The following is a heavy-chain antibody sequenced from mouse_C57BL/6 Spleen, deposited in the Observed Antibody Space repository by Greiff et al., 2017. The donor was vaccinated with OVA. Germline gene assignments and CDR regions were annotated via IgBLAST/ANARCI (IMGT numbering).Heavy chain of an antibody. CDR1: GYAFSSSW. J-gene: IGHJ2*01. D-gene: IGHD2-2*01. Sequence: QVQLQQSGPELVKPGASVKISCKASGYAFSSSWMNWVKQRPGKGLEWIGRIYPGDGDTNYNGKFKGKATLTADKSSSTAYMQLSSLTSEDSAVYFCARWTDGYVGYWGQGTTLTVSS. CDR2: IYPGDGDT. V-gene: IGHV1-82*01. CDR3: ARWTDGYVGY.